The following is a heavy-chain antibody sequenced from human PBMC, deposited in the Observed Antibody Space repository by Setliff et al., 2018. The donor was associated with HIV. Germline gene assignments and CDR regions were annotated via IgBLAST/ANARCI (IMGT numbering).Heavy chain of an antibody. Sequence: PGGSLRLSCAASGFSFSESGMNWVRHSPEKGLEWIGHISSSGSPIFYADSVKGRFTISRDNAENSLSLQMNDLRVEDTATYYCVRLTGTTESQDYWGQGTLVTVSS. J-gene: IGHJ4*02. D-gene: IGHD1-7*01. CDR3: VRLTGTTESQDY. CDR1: GFSFSESG. V-gene: IGHV3-48*01. CDR2: ISSSGSPI.